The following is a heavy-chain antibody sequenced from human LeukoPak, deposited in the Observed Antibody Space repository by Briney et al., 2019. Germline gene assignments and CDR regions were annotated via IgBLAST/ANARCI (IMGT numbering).Heavy chain of an antibody. V-gene: IGHV1-69*01. CDR2: IIPIFGTA. D-gene: IGHD3-10*01. CDR1: EGTFSSYA. CDR3: ARDVGPMVRGVTDYYYGMDV. J-gene: IGHJ6*02. Sequence: GASVKVSCKASEGTFSSYAISWVRQAPGQGLEWMGGIIPIFGTANYAQKFQGRVTITADESTSTAYMELSSLRSEDTAVYYCARDVGPMVRGVTDYYYGMDVWGQGTTVTVSS.